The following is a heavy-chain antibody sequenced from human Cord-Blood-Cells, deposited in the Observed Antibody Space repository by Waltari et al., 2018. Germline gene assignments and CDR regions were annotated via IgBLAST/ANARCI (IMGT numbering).Heavy chain of an antibody. J-gene: IGHJ5*02. V-gene: IGHV1-3*01. CDR2: INAGNGNT. Sequence: QVQLVQSGAEVKKPGASVKVSCKASGYTFTSYAMHWVRQAPGLRLEWMGWINAGNGNTKYSQKFQGRVTITRDTSASTAYMELSSLRSADTAVYYCARVGDTAMVNWFDPWGQGTLVTVSS. D-gene: IGHD5-18*01. CDR3: ARVGDTAMVNWFDP. CDR1: GYTFTSYA.